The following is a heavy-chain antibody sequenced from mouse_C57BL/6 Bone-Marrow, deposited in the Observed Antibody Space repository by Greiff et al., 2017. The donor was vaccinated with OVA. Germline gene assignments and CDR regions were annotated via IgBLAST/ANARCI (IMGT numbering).Heavy chain of an antibody. CDR3: TRSYSNYGDFDY. CDR1: GYTFTDYE. J-gene: IGHJ2*01. Sequence: QVQLQQSGAELVRPGASVTLSCKASGYTFTDYEMHWVKQTPVHGLEWIGAIYPETGGTAYNQKFKGKAILTADKSSSTAYMELRSLTSEDSAVYDGTRSYSNYGDFDYWGQGTTLTVSS. V-gene: IGHV1-15*01. CDR2: IYPETGGT. D-gene: IGHD2-5*01.